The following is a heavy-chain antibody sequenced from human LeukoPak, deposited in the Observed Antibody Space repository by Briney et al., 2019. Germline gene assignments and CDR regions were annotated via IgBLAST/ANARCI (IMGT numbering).Heavy chain of an antibody. CDR3: ARDVEMATIITTDY. Sequence: GGSLRLSCAASGFTFSSYGMHWVRQAPGKGLEWVAVISYDGSNKYYADSVKGRFTISRDNSKNTLYLQMNSLRAEDTAVYYCARDVEMATIITTDYWGQGTLVTVSS. J-gene: IGHJ4*02. D-gene: IGHD5-24*01. V-gene: IGHV3-30*03. CDR1: GFTFSSYG. CDR2: ISYDGSNK.